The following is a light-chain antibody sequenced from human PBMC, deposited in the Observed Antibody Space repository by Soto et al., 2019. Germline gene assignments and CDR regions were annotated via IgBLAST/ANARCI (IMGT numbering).Light chain of an antibody. V-gene: IGKV3D-15*01. CDR1: QSVSIK. CDR3: QQYTGPPTT. J-gene: IGKJ5*01. Sequence: EIVMTQSPATLSVSPGERATLSCSASQSVSIKLAWYQQRPGQAPRLLIYGASTRAAGIPDRFSGSGSGTDFTLTITRLEPEDSAVYFCQQYTGPPTTFGQGTRLEIK. CDR2: GAS.